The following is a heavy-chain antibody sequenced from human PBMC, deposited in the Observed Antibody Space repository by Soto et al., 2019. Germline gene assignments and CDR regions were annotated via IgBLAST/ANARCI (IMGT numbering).Heavy chain of an antibody. V-gene: IGHV4-34*01. Sequence: ETRSLTCAVYGGSFSGYYWSWIRQPPGKGLELIGEINHSGSTNYNPSLKSRVTISVDTSKNQFSLKLSSVTAADTAGYYCARGEPYYYGSGSCLNWFDAWGQG. CDR2: INHSGST. J-gene: IGHJ5*02. CDR3: ARGEPYYYGSGSCLNWFDA. CDR1: GGSFSGYY. D-gene: IGHD3-10*01.